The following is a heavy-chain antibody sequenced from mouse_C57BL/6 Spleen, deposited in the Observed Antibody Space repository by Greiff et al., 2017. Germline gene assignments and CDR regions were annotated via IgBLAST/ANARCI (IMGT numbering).Heavy chain of an antibody. CDR2: IYPGNSDT. D-gene: IGHD1-1*01. CDR1: GYTFTSYW. CDR3: TGTTGVGGYFDY. J-gene: IGHJ2*01. Sequence: VHVKQSGTVLARPGASVKMSCKTSGYTFTSYWMHWVKQRPGQGLEWIGAIYPGNSDTSYNQKFKGKAKLTAVTSASTAYMELSSLTNEDSAVYYCTGTTGVGGYFDYWGQGTTLTVSS. V-gene: IGHV1-5*01.